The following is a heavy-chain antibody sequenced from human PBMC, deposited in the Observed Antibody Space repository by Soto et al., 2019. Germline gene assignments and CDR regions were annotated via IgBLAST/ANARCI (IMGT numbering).Heavy chain of an antibody. Sequence: SETLSLTCTVSGVSVSSNSYSWGWIRQSPGKGLEWIGTIYSSENTYYNPSLLSRVTITLETSKSQFSLRLTSVTASDTAVYYCARLIGNSWLDSWGQGTLVTVSS. J-gene: IGHJ5*01. V-gene: IGHV4-39*01. CDR2: IYSSENT. CDR3: ARLIGNSWLDS. CDR1: GVSVSSNSYS.